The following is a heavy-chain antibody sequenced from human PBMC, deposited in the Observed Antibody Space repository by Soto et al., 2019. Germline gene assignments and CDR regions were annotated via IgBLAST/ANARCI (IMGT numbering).Heavy chain of an antibody. CDR3: ARGVGHYYGSGSYYGTRTGYYYGMDV. D-gene: IGHD3-10*01. Sequence: SETLSLTCAVYGGSFSGYYWSWIRQPPGKGLEWIGEINHSGSANYNPSLKSRVTISVDTSKNQFSLKLSSVTAADTAVYYCARGVGHYYGSGSYYGTRTGYYYGMDVWGQGTTVTVSS. CDR2: INHSGSA. V-gene: IGHV4-34*01. CDR1: GGSFSGYY. J-gene: IGHJ6*02.